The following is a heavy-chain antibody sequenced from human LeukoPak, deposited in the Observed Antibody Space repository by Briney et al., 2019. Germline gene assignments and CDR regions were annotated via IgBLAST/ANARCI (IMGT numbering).Heavy chain of an antibody. CDR3: ARGWRPDGNYYYYYYMDV. D-gene: IGHD1-14*01. J-gene: IGHJ6*03. CDR1: GFTFSSYG. V-gene: IGHV3-33*01. CDR2: IWYDGSSK. Sequence: GGSLRLSCAASGFTFSSYGMHWVRQAPGKGLEWVAVIWYDGSSKYYADSVKGRFTISRDNSKNTLYLQMNSLRAEDTAVYYCARGWRPDGNYYYYYYMDVWGKGTTVTVSS.